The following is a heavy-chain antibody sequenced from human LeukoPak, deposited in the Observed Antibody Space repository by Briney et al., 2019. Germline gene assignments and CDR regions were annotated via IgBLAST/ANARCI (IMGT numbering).Heavy chain of an antibody. CDR1: GGSISSSSYY. CDR2: IYYSGST. V-gene: IGHV4-39*07. D-gene: IGHD4-17*01. J-gene: IGHJ4*02. CDR3: ARGGIDYGDYGVGY. Sequence: KPSETLSLTCTVSGGSISSSSYYWGWIRQPPGKGLEWIGSIYYSGSTYYNPSLKSRVTISVDTSKNQFSLKLSSVTAADTAVYYCARGGIDYGDYGVGYWGQGTLVTVSS.